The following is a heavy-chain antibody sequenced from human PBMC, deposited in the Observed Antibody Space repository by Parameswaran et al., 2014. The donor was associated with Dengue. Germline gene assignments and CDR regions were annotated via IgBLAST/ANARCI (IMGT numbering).Heavy chain of an antibody. D-gene: IGHD3-3*01. CDR3: ARVCDFWSGYPEYYFDY. Sequence: RWIRQPPGKGLEWVANIKQDGSEKYYVDPVKGRFTISRDNAKNSLYLQMNSLRAEDTAVYYCARVCDFWSGYPEYYFDYWGQGTLVTVSS. CDR2: IKQDGSEK. V-gene: IGHV3-7*01. J-gene: IGHJ4*02.